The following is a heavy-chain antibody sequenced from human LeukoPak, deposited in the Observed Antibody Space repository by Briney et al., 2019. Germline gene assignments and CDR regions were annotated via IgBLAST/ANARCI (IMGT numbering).Heavy chain of an antibody. J-gene: IGHJ4*02. CDR3: ARVGPHRKMATTRYHFDY. D-gene: IGHD5-24*01. Sequence: ASVKVSCKASGYTFTGYYMHWVRQAPGQALEWMGWISGYNGNTKYAQRLQGRVTMTTDTSTSTAYMELRSLRSDDTAVYYCARVGPHRKMATTRYHFDYWGQGTLVTVSS. V-gene: IGHV1-18*04. CDR1: GYTFTGYY. CDR2: ISGYNGNT.